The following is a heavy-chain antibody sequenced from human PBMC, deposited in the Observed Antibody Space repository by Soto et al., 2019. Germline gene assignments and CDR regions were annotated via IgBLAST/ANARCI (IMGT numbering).Heavy chain of an antibody. V-gene: IGHV3-21*01. CDR2: ISSSSSYI. J-gene: IGHJ4*02. CDR3: ARYQSDGAAVAGSVDY. Sequence: EVQLVESGGGLVKPGGSLRLSCAASGFTFSSYSMNWVRQAPGKGLEWVSSISSSSSYIYYADSVKGRFTISRDNAKNSLYLQMNSLRAEDTAVYYCARYQSDGAAVAGSVDYCGQGTLVTVSS. CDR1: GFTFSSYS. D-gene: IGHD6-19*01.